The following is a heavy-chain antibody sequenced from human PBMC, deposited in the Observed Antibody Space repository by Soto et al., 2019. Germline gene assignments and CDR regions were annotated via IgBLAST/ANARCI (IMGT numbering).Heavy chain of an antibody. CDR1: GGSFSGYY. V-gene: IGHV4-34*01. J-gene: IGHJ4*02. D-gene: IGHD3-10*01. Sequence: PSETLSLTCAVYGGSFSGYYWSWIRQPPGKGLEWIGEINHSGSTNYNPSLKSRVTISVDTSKNQFSLKLSSVTAADTAVYYCARVSWAMVRGVIIRWPTFDYWGQGTLVTVSS. CDR3: ARVSWAMVRGVIIRWPTFDY. CDR2: INHSGST.